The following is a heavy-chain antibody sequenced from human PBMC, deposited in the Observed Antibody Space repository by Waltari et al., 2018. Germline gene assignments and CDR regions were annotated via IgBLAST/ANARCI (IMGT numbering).Heavy chain of an antibody. CDR1: GFTFSSYG. CDR3: ARDLCTEPYCGGDWGIDY. D-gene: IGHD2-21*02. Sequence: QVQLVDSGGGVVQPGRSLRLSCAASGFTFSSYGMQWVRQAPGKGLGCVARIGYDGSFKSYADSVTGRFTITIDNSKDTLCLQVNSLRAEDTAVYYCARDLCTEPYCGGDWGIDYWGQGTLVTVSS. V-gene: IGHV3-33*01. J-gene: IGHJ4*02. CDR2: IGYDGSFK.